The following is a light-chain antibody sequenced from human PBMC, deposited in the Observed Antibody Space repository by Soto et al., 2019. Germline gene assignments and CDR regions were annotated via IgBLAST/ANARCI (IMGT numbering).Light chain of an antibody. V-gene: IGLV2-23*01. CDR1: SSDVGSYNL. Sequence: QSVLTQPASVSGSPGQSITISCTGTSSDVGSYNLVSRYQQHPGKAPELMIYEGSKRPSGVSNRYSGSKSGNTASLTIYGLEADYGEEYCCCPSVGGSTGVFGGRTKLAVL. CDR2: EGS. CDR3: CPSVGGSTGV. J-gene: IGLJ2*01.